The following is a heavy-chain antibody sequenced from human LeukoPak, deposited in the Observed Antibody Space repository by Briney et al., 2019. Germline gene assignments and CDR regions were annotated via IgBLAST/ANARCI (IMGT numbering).Heavy chain of an antibody. CDR1: GFSFSGHW. V-gene: IGHV3-7*05. CDR2: ITADGSEK. D-gene: IGHD1-26*01. J-gene: IGHJ4*02. CDR3: AYRNNFEY. Sequence: VGSLRLSCAASGFSFSGHWMNWVRQPPGKGLEWVANITADGSEKYNVDSVKGRFTISRDDAKRTVDLQMDNLRAEDTAIYYCAYRNNFEYWGQGALVTVS.